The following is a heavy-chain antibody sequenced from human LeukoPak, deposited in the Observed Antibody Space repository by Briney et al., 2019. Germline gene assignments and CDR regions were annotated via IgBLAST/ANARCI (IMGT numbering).Heavy chain of an antibody. CDR3: ARHAKAYYDSSGFDY. Sequence: GESLKISCKGSGYSFTSYWIGWVRQMPGKGLEWMGIIYPGDSDTRYSPSFQGQVTISADKSISTACLQWSSLKASDTAMYYCARHAKAYYDSSGFDYWGQGTLVTVSS. D-gene: IGHD3-22*01. CDR2: IYPGDSDT. CDR1: GYSFTSYW. V-gene: IGHV5-51*01. J-gene: IGHJ4*02.